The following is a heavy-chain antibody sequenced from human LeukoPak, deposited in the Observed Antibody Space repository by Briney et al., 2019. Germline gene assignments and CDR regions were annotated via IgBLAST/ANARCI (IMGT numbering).Heavy chain of an antibody. J-gene: IGHJ4*02. D-gene: IGHD4-23*01. CDR1: VGSISSYY. V-gene: IGHV4-59*01. Sequence: PSETLSLTCTDSVGSISSYYWSWIRQPPGKGLEGIGYIYYSGSTNYNPSLKSRVTISVDTSKNQFSLKLSSVTAADTAVYYCARVAGGNSGIDYWGQGTLVTVST. CDR2: IYYSGST. CDR3: ARVAGGNSGIDY.